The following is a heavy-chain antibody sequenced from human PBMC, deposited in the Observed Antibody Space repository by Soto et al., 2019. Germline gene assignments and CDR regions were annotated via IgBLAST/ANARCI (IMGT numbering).Heavy chain of an antibody. CDR3: ARDLDTAMARVPLNYYYGMDV. CDR2: INAGNGNT. V-gene: IGHV1-3*05. Sequence: QVQLVQSGAEEKKPGASVKVSCKASGYTFTSYAMHWVRQAPGQRLEWMGWINAGNGNTKYSQKFQGRVTITRDTSGSAAYMELSSLRSEDTAVYYCARDLDTAMARVPLNYYYGMDVWGQGTTVTVSS. CDR1: GYTFTSYA. J-gene: IGHJ6*02. D-gene: IGHD5-18*01.